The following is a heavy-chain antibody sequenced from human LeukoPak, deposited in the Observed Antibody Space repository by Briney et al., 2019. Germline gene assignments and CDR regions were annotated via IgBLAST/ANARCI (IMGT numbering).Heavy chain of an antibody. CDR2: ISGSGGST. J-gene: IGHJ4*02. Sequence: PGGSLRLSCAASGFTFSSYAMSWVRQAPGKGLEWVSAISGSGGSTYYADSVKGRFTIPRDNSKNTLYLQMNSLRAEDTAVYYCAKGLYRITMVRGVPYYFDYWGQGTLVTVSS. CDR3: AKGLYRITMVRGVPYYFDY. V-gene: IGHV3-23*01. D-gene: IGHD3-10*01. CDR1: GFTFSSYA.